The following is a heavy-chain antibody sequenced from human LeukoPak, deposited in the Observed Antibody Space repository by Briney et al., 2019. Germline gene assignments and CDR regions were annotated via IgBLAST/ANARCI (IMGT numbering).Heavy chain of an antibody. CDR2: IYYSGST. CDR1: GGSISSYY. J-gene: IGHJ4*02. V-gene: IGHV4-39*07. CDR3: ARVRTTVTTGYFDY. D-gene: IGHD4-17*01. Sequence: SETLSLTCTVSGGSISSYYWGWIRQPPGKGLEWIGSIYYSGSTYYNPSLKSRVTKSVDTSKNQFSLKLSSVTAADTAVYYCARVRTTVTTGYFDYWGQGTLVTVSS.